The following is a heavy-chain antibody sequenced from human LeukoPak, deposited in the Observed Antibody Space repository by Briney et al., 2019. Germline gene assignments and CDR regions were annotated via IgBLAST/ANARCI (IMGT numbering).Heavy chain of an antibody. J-gene: IGHJ4*02. CDR1: GGSFSGYY. Sequence: SETLSLTCAVYGGSFSGYYWSWIRQPPGKGLEWIEEINHSGSTNYNPSLKSRVTISVDTSKNQFSLKLSSVTAADTAVYYCARGRVGYSNGRTVDYWGQGTLVTVSS. CDR2: INHSGST. D-gene: IGHD5-18*01. CDR3: ARGRVGYSNGRTVDY. V-gene: IGHV4-34*01.